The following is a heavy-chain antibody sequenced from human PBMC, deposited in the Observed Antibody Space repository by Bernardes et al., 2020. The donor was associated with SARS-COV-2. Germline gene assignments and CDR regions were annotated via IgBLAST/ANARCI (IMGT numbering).Heavy chain of an antibody. CDR1: GGSISSYY. D-gene: IGHD3-3*01. V-gene: IGHV4-59*08. J-gene: IGHJ4*02. CDR3: ARQGHHTIFGVVTHFDY. CDR2: TYYSGST. Sequence: SETLSLTCTVSGGSISSYYWSWIRQPPGKGLEWIGYTYYSGSTNYNPSLKSRVTISVDTSKNQFSLKLSSVTAADTAVYYCARQGHHTIFGVVTHFDYWGQGTLVTVSS.